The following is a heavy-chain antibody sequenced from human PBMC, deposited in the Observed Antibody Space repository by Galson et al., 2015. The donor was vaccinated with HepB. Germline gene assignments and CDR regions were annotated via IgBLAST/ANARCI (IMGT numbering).Heavy chain of an antibody. D-gene: IGHD3-3*01. CDR1: GFTFSSYS. CDR2: ISSSSSTI. J-gene: IGHJ3*02. V-gene: IGHV3-48*02. Sequence: SLRLSCAASGFTFSSYSMNWVRQAPGKGLEWVSYISSSSSTIYYADSVKGRFTISRDNVKNSLYLQMNSLKDEDTAVYYCARFWSGYSSNAFDIWGQGTMVTVSS. CDR3: ARFWSGYSSNAFDI.